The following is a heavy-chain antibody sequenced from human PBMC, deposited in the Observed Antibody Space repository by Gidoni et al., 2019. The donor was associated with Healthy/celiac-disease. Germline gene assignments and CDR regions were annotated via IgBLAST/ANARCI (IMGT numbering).Heavy chain of an antibody. CDR3: ARDLGDNGYETLSGLDI. J-gene: IGHJ3*02. CDR2: IIPLFVPA. D-gene: IGHD5-12*01. Sequence: QVQLVQAGAEVKKPGSAGKVSCKASGGTFSSYAISGVRQAPGTGLEWLGGIIPLFVPANYAQKFQGRVTITADESTSTAYMELSSLRSEDPAVYYCARDLGDNGYETLSGLDIWGQGTMVTVSS. V-gene: IGHV1-69*01. CDR1: GGTFSSYA.